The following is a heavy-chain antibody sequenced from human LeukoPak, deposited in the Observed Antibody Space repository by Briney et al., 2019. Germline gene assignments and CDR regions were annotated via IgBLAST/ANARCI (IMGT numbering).Heavy chain of an antibody. CDR1: GGSISSGGYS. Sequence: SQTLSLTCAVSGGSISSGGYSWSWIRQPPGKGLEWIGYIYYSGSTNYNPSLKSRVTISVDTSKNQFSLKLSSVTAADTAVYYCATSRTATMPYYFDYWGQGTLVTVSS. D-gene: IGHD2-2*01. CDR3: ATSRTATMPYYFDY. CDR2: IYYSGST. J-gene: IGHJ4*02. V-gene: IGHV4-61*08.